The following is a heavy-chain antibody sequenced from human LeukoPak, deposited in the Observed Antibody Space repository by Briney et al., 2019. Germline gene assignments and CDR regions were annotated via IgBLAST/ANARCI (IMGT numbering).Heavy chain of an antibody. V-gene: IGHV1-69*13. J-gene: IGHJ3*02. Sequence: SVKVSCKASGGIFINYGISWVRQAPGQGLEWMGGIIPIFGTANYAQKFQGRVTITADESTSTAYMELSSLRSEDTAVYYCARQPPVLEDAFDIWGQGTMVTVSS. CDR2: IIPIFGTA. CDR1: GGIFINYG. CDR3: ARQPPVLEDAFDI. D-gene: IGHD1-14*01.